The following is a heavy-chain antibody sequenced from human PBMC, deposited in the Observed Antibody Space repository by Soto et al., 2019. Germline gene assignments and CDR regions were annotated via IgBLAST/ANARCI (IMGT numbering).Heavy chain of an antibody. D-gene: IGHD2-2*01. Sequence: GGSLRLSCAASGFTFSSYAMSWVRQAPGKGLEWVSAISGSGGSTYYADSVKGRFTISRDNSKNTLYLQMNSLRAEDTAVYYYAKDPSIVVPAAIEYWGQGTLVTVSS. J-gene: IGHJ4*02. V-gene: IGHV3-23*01. CDR1: GFTFSSYA. CDR2: ISGSGGST. CDR3: AKDPSIVVPAAIEY.